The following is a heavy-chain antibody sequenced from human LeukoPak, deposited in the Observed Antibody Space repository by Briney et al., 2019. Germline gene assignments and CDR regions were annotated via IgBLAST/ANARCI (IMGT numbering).Heavy chain of an antibody. V-gene: IGHV4-34*01. CDR2: INHSGST. CDR1: GGSFSGYY. Sequence: SETLSLTCAVYGGSFSGYYWSWIRQPPGKGLEWIGEINHSGSTNYNPSLKSRVTMSVDTSKNQFSLKLSSVTAADTAVYYCARLPWGVRLVGGFDYWGQGILVTVSS. CDR3: ARLPWGVRLVGGFDY. J-gene: IGHJ4*02. D-gene: IGHD1-26*01.